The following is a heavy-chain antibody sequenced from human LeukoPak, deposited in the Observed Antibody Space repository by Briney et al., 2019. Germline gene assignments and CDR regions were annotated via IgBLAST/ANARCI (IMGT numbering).Heavy chain of an antibody. V-gene: IGHV3-21*01. CDR3: ARELPRPYIGMDL. D-gene: IGHD2-2*02. Sequence: AGGSLRLSCAASGFTFSSYSMNWVRQAPGKGLEWVSSISSSSRYIYYADSVKGRFTISRDNAKNSLYLQMNSLRADDTAVYYCARELPRPYIGMDLWGQETTDTVSS. CDR1: GFTFSSYS. CDR2: ISSSSRYI. J-gene: IGHJ6*02.